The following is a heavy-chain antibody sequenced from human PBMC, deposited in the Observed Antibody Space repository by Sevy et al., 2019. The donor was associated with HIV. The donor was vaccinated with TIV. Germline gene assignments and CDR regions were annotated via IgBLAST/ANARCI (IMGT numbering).Heavy chain of an antibody. J-gene: IGHJ6*02. Sequence: GESLKISCAASGFTFSNYWMSWVRQAPGKGLEWVATIKKDGTEKYYVDSVGGRFTMSRDNAKNSLYLQMNSLRVEDTALYYCARDCSSTTCLWGLDFWGQGTTVTVSS. CDR1: GFTFSNYW. V-gene: IGHV3-7*03. D-gene: IGHD2-2*01. CDR2: IKKDGTEK. CDR3: ARDCSSTTCLWGLDF.